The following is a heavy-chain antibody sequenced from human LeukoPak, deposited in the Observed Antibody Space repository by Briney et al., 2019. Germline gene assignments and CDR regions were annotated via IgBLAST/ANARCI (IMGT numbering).Heavy chain of an antibody. CDR1: GYTLTELS. Sequence: EASVNVSCKVSGYTLTELSMHWVRQAPGTGLEWMGRFDPVDGETIYAQKFQGRVTLTEDTSTDTAYMDLSSLRSDDTAVYFCATLRFDTSAYYSVKAFDNWGQGTLVTVSS. CDR3: ATLRFDTSAYYSVKAFDN. D-gene: IGHD3-22*01. CDR2: FDPVDGET. V-gene: IGHV1-24*01. J-gene: IGHJ4*02.